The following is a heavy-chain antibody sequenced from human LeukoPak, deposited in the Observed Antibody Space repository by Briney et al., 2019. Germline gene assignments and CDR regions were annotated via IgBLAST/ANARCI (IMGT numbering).Heavy chain of an antibody. Sequence: PSETLALTLAEHSGSFSDYYWSWIRQPPGKGLEWPRQINHGGSTNYNPSLKSRVTISVDTSRNQFSLKLTSVTAADTAVYYCARVLSGAVIPPTRGDYFDSWGQGTVVTVSS. J-gene: IGHJ4*02. D-gene: IGHD3-16*01. V-gene: IGHV4-34*01. CDR1: SGSFSDYY. CDR2: INHGGST. CDR3: ARVLSGAVIPPTRGDYFDS.